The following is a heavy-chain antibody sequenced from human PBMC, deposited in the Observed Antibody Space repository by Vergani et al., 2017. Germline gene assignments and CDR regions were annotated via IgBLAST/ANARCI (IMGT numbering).Heavy chain of an antibody. D-gene: IGHD2-8*01. J-gene: IGHJ4*02. Sequence: QVQLQESGPGLVKPSETLSLTCAVSGYSISSGYYWGWIRQPPGKGLEWIGSIYHSGSTHYSPSLKSRVTISIDTSTHQFSLNLRSVTAADTAVYYCAREGYCTNGVCFTLFDVWGQGALVTVSS. CDR3: AREGYCTNGVCFTLFDV. CDR1: GYSISSGYY. V-gene: IGHV4-38-2*02. CDR2: IYHSGST.